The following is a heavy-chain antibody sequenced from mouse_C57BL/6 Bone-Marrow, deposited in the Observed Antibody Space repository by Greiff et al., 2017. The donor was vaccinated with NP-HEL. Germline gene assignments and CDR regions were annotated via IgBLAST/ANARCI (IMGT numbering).Heavy chain of an antibody. CDR1: GFTFSSYA. Sequence: EVKVEESGGGLVKPGGSLKLSCAASGFTFSSYAMSWVRQTPEKRLEWVATISDGGSYTYYPDNVKGRFTISRDNAKNNLYLQMSHLKSEDTAMYYCAREGDTTVVDYWGQGTTLTVSS. J-gene: IGHJ2*01. D-gene: IGHD1-1*01. CDR2: ISDGGSYT. CDR3: AREGDTTVVDY. V-gene: IGHV5-4*01.